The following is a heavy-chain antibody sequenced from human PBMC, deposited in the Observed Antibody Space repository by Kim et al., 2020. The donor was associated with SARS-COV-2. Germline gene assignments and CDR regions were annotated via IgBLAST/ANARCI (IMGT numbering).Heavy chain of an antibody. CDR3: AKALRGATTYGVLGY. J-gene: IGHJ4*02. Sequence: DAVNGRLTISRDNSKNTLYLQMNSLRAEDTAVYYCAKALRGATTYGVLGYWGQGTLVTVSS. D-gene: IGHD1-26*01. V-gene: IGHV3-23*01.